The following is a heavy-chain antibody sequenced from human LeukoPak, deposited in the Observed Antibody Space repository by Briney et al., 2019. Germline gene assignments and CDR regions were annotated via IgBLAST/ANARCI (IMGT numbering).Heavy chain of an antibody. CDR3: ARLVPTPYYYGMDV. CDR1: GGSISSYY. D-gene: IGHD2-2*01. V-gene: IGHV4-59*08. Sequence: PSETLSLTCTVSGGSISSYYWSWIRQPPGKGLEWIGYIYYSGSTNYNPSLKSRVTISVDTSKNQFSLKLSSVTAADTAVYCCARLVPTPYYYGMDVWGQGTTVTVSS. CDR2: IYYSGST. J-gene: IGHJ6*02.